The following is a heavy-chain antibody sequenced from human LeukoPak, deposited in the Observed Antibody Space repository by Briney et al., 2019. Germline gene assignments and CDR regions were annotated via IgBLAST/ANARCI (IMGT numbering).Heavy chain of an antibody. V-gene: IGHV4-59*12. J-gene: IGHJ4*02. CDR2: IYYSGST. CDR1: GGSISSYY. CDR3: ARDVGGIFDY. Sequence: PSETLSLTCTVSGGSISSYYWSWIRQPPGKGLEWIGYIYYSGSTNYNPSLKSRVTISVDTSKNQFSLKLSSVTAADTAVYYCARDVGGIFDYWGQGTLVTVSS.